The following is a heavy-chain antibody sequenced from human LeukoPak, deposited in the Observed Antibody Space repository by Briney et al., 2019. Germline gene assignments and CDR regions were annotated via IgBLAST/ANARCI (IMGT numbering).Heavy chain of an antibody. J-gene: IGHJ4*02. CDR1: GFTFSDYY. V-gene: IGHV3-11*06. Sequence: PGGSLRLSCAASGFTFSDYYMTWIRQAPGKGLEWVSYISSSSSYTNHADSVKGRFTISRDNSKNALYLQMNSLRAEDTAVYYCAKGGYYERPWYFDYWGQGTLVTVSS. D-gene: IGHD3-22*01. CDR2: ISSSSSYT. CDR3: AKGGYYERPWYFDY.